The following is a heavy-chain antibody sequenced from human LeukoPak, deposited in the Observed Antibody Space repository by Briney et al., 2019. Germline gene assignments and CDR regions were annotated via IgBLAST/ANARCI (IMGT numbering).Heavy chain of an antibody. CDR3: ARGYNWNDWWFDP. Sequence: ASVKVSCKASGGTFSSYAISWVRQAPGKGLEWMGIINPSGGSTSYAQKFQGRVTMTRDTSTSTVYMELSSLRSEDTAVYYCARGYNWNDWWFDPWGQGTLVTVSS. D-gene: IGHD1-20*01. V-gene: IGHV1-46*01. J-gene: IGHJ5*02. CDR1: GGTFSSYA. CDR2: INPSGGST.